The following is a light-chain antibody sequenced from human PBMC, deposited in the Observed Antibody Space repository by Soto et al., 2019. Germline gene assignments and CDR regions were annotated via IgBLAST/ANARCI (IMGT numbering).Light chain of an antibody. Sequence: QSVLTQPRSVSGSPGQSVTISCTGTSSDVGGYNYVSWYQQLPGKAPKVMIYDVSKRPSGVPNRFSGSKSGNTASLTISGLQAEDEADYYCCSYAGSRALFGGGTKLTVL. J-gene: IGLJ2*01. CDR3: CSYAGSRAL. CDR2: DVS. CDR1: SSDVGGYNY. V-gene: IGLV2-11*01.